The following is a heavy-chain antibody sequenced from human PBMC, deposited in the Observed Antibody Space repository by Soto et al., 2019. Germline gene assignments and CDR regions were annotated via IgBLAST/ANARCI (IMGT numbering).Heavy chain of an antibody. D-gene: IGHD2-21*01. V-gene: IGHV3-30*18. CDR2: ISFDGGNK. J-gene: IGHJ3*02. CDR1: GFTFSRYA. Sequence: QVLLVESGGGVVQPGTSLRLSCAASGFTFSRYAMHWVRQAPGRGLEWVGLISFDGGNKRYADSVKGRFTISRDNSRDTLYLQMNSVRAEDTAVYYCAKVVIALFDGYDIWGKGTLVTVSS. CDR3: AKVVIALFDGYDI.